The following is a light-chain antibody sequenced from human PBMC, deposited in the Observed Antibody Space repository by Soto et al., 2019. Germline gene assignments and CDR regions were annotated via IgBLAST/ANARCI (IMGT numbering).Light chain of an antibody. CDR3: QQYHNWPPYT. CDR2: GAV. V-gene: IGKV3-15*01. J-gene: IGKJ2*01. Sequence: ETVMTQSPATLSVSPGERVTLSCRASQSVSSTLAWFQQKPGQAPRLLIYGAVTRATGISARFSGSGSGTEFTLTISSLQSEDFAVYYCQQYHNWPPYTFGQGTKLEIK. CDR1: QSVSST.